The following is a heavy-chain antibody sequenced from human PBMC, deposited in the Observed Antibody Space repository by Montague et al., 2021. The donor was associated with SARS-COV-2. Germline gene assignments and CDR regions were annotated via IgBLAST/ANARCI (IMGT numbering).Heavy chain of an antibody. V-gene: IGHV4-59*01. D-gene: IGHD3-10*01. J-gene: IGHJ4*02. CDR1: GASFTGYY. CDR3: ASRGIRSKVRPTPRFDY. CDR2: VYYSGST. Sequence: SETLSLTCTVSGASFTGYYWSWIRQSPEKGLEYIGYVYYSGSTNYNPSLTRRVSMSFDTSTTQFSLTLTSVTAAATAVSYCASRGIRSKVRPTPRFDYWGQGTLVTVSS.